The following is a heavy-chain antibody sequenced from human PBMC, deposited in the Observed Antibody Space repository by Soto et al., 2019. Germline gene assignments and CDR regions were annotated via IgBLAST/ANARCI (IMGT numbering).Heavy chain of an antibody. D-gene: IGHD1-26*01. Sequence: PGGSLRLSCAASGFTFSRYWMHWVRQAPGKGLVWVSRINSDGSSTSYADSVKGRFTISRDNAKNTLYLQMNSLRAEDTAVYYCARESGSYGAFDIWGQGTMVTVSS. CDR3: ARESGSYGAFDI. CDR1: GFTFSRYW. CDR2: INSDGSST. J-gene: IGHJ3*02. V-gene: IGHV3-74*01.